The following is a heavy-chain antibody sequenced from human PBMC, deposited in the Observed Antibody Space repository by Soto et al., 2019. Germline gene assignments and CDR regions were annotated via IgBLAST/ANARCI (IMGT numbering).Heavy chain of an antibody. D-gene: IGHD6-6*01. CDR3: ATVHHPRRPFDY. CDR1: GFSVTTYA. J-gene: IGHJ4*01. V-gene: IGHV3-23*01. CDR2: TGISGHTT. Sequence: GGSQRLSGADSGFSVTTYAMSWGRQAPGKGLEWVSTTGISGHTTYYADSVKGRFTVSRDDSKNTLDLQGSSLRAEDQGVKYCATVHHPRRPFDYWGYVTLVTDYS.